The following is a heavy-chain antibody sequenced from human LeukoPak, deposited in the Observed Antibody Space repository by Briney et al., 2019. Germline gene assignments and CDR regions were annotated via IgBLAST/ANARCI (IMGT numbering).Heavy chain of an antibody. CDR1: GGSFSGYY. V-gene: IGHV4-34*01. J-gene: IGHJ5*02. D-gene: IGHD6-13*01. Sequence: SETLSLTCAVYGGSFSGYYWSWIRQPPGKGLEWIGEINHSGSTNYNPSLKSRVTISVDTSKNQFSLKLSSVTAADTAVYYCARGKKIYKPLIAAAGWFDPWGQGTLVTVSS. CDR3: ARGKKIYKPLIAAAGWFDP. CDR2: INHSGST.